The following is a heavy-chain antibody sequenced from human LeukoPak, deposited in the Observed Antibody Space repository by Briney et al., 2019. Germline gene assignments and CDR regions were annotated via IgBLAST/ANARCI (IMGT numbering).Heavy chain of an antibody. Sequence: GGSLRLSCAASGFTDSSKYMSWVRQAPGKGLEWVSVLYSNGDTYYTDSVKGRFTISRDNSKNTLYLQMNSLRAEDTAVYHCARSNGVTTVAPFDYWGQGTLVTVSS. D-gene: IGHD4-23*01. V-gene: IGHV3-53*01. CDR2: LYSNGDT. J-gene: IGHJ4*02. CDR1: GFTDSSKY. CDR3: ARSNGVTTVAPFDY.